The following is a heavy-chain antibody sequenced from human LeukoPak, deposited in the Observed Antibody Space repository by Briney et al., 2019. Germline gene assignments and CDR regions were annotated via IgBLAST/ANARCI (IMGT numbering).Heavy chain of an antibody. CDR1: GGSISSSSYY. Sequence: SETLSLTCTVSGGSISSSSYYWGGIRQPPGTGLEWIGSIYYSGSTYYNPSLKSRVTISVDTSKNQFSLKLSSVTAADTAVYYCARALGVQQLVWFDPWGQGTLVTVSS. CDR3: ARALGVQQLVWFDP. V-gene: IGHV4-39*01. J-gene: IGHJ5*02. CDR2: IYYSGST. D-gene: IGHD6-13*01.